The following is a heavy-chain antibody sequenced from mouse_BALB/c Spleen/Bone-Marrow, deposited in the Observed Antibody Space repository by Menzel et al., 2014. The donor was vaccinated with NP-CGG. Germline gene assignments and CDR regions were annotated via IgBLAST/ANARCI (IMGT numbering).Heavy chain of an antibody. J-gene: IGHJ4*01. CDR3: ARRDDAMDY. CDR2: INPGSGGT. V-gene: IGHV1-54*03. D-gene: IGHD3-3*01. CDR1: GYAFTNYL. Sequence: QVQLQQSGAELVRPGTSVKVSCKASGYAFTNYLIEWVKQRPGQGLEWIGVINPGSGGTNYNEKFKGKATLTADKSSSTAYMQLSSLTSDDSEVYFCARRDDAMDYWGQGTSVTVSS.